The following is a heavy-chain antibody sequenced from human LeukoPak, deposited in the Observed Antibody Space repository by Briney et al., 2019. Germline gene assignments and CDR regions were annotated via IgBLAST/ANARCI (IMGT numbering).Heavy chain of an antibody. CDR3: ARAEYSYGYGWFDR. D-gene: IGHD5-18*01. CDR2: IYYSGST. Sequence: SETLSLTCTVSGGSISRSSYYWGWIRQRPGKGLEWIGSIYYSGSTYYNPSLKSRVTISGDTSKNQFSLKLSSVTAADTAVYYCARAEYSYGYGWFDRWGQGTLVTVSS. V-gene: IGHV4-39*01. J-gene: IGHJ5*02. CDR1: GGSISRSSYY.